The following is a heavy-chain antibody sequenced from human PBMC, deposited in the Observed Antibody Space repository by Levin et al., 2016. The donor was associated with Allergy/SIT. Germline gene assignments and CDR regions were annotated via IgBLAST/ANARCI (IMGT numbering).Heavy chain of an antibody. V-gene: IGHV1-18*04. J-gene: IGHJ5*02. Sequence: ASVKVSCKASGYTFTSYGISWVRQAPGQGLEWMGWISAYNGNTNYAQKLQGRVTMTTDTSTSTAYMELRSLRSDDTAVYYCARDRMGLAKRIAVAVARFDPWGQGTLVTVSS. D-gene: IGHD6-19*01. CDR3: ARDRMGLAKRIAVAVARFDP. CDR1: GYTFTSYG. CDR2: ISAYNGNT.